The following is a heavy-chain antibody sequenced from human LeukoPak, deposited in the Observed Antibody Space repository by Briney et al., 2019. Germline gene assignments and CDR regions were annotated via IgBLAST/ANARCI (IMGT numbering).Heavy chain of an antibody. J-gene: IGHJ6*02. V-gene: IGHV3-48*02. D-gene: IGHD2-8*01. CDR1: GFTFSNYN. CDR2: ISSGSSTI. Sequence: PGGSLRLSCAASGFTFSNYNMNWVRQAPAKELEWVSYISSGSSTINYADSVKGRFTISRDNGKNSLYLQMNSLRDEDTAVYYCARDGLGVMDVWGQGTTVTVSS. CDR3: ARDGLGVMDV.